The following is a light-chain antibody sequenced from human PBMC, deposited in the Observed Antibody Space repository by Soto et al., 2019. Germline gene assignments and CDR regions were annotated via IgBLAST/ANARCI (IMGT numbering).Light chain of an antibody. V-gene: IGKV1-5*01. J-gene: IGKJ1*01. CDR1: QSITNR. CDR2: DAL. CDR3: HHYET. Sequence: DVQMTMSPSPLSASVAVRDTITCRDSQSITNRLYWYQLEPGKAPKVLIYDALNLEGGFPSRFSGSGYGIEFTLTISKLDPEDFTVYYCHHYETFGQGTKVAIK.